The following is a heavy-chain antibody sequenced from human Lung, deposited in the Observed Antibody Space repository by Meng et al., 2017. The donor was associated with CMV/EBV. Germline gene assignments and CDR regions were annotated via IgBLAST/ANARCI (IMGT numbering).Heavy chain of an antibody. Sequence: QVQLQESGPGLVKPSXXLSLPCXVSGASISSGYYHWSWTRQPPGKGLEYIGHIYDSRSGTTYYNPSLKSRVTISVDTSNNQFSLKVISVTAADTAVYYCANYRVGAGGQGSWGQGTLVTVSS. CDR3: ANYRVGAGGQGS. V-gene: IGHV4-30-4*08. D-gene: IGHD6-13*01. CDR2: IYDSRSGTT. J-gene: IGHJ5*02. CDR1: GASISSGYYH.